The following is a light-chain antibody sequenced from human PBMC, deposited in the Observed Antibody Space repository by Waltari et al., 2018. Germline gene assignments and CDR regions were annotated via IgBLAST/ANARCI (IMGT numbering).Light chain of an antibody. CDR1: SSDVGSYNS. Sequence: QSALTQPASVSGSPGQSITISCTGISSDVGSYNSVSWYQAHPGQGPKVIIYDVSDRAAGVSARFSGSKSGNTASLTISGLQAEDEADYYCSSQSSNNVVLFGGGTKVTVL. CDR2: DVS. CDR3: SSQSSNNVVL. J-gene: IGLJ3*02. V-gene: IGLV2-14*03.